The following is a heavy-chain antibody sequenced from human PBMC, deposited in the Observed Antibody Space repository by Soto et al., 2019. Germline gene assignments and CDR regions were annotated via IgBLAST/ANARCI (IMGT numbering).Heavy chain of an antibody. CDR2: LVPVFGTA. V-gene: IGHV1-69*06. D-gene: IGHD3-10*01. CDR3: ARSPGVFDY. J-gene: IGHJ4*02. CDR1: GGTFSSLA. Sequence: QVQLVQSGAEVKKPGSSVKVSCKASGGTFSSLAISWVRQAPGQGLEWMGGLVPVFGTANYAQKFQDRVTMTADKSTSTSYMELSSLRSEDTAVYYCARSPGVFDYWGQGTPVTVSS.